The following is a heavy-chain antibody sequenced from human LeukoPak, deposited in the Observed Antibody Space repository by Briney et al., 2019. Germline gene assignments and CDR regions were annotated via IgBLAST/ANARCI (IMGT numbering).Heavy chain of an antibody. J-gene: IGHJ4*02. Sequence: SGGSLRLSCAASGFTLSSHEMNWVRLAPGKGLEWISYISRTGNSIYYADSVKGRFTISRDSAKNSLYLQMNSLRAEDTAVYYCARGPYSSNWYVDYWGQGTLVTVAS. D-gene: IGHD6-13*01. V-gene: IGHV3-48*03. CDR1: GFTLSSHE. CDR2: ISRTGNSI. CDR3: ARGPYSSNWYVDY.